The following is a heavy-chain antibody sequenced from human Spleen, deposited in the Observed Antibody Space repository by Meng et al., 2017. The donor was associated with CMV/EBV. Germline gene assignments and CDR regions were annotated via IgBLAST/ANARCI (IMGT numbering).Heavy chain of an antibody. Sequence: VQPGGAWGRSVQCGGSLGLACAASWFTFSSDARHWVRQAPGKGLGWVAVISYDGSNKYYADSVKGRFTISRDNSKNTLYLQMYSLRAEDTAVYYCARGRWVYWGQGTLVTVSS. J-gene: IGHJ4*02. V-gene: IGHV3-30-3*01. CDR1: WFTFSSDA. CDR3: ARGRWVY. CDR2: ISYDGSNK. D-gene: IGHD5-24*01.